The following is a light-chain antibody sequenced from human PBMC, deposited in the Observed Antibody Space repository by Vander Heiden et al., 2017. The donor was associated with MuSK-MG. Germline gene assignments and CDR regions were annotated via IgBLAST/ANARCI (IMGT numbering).Light chain of an antibody. Sequence: PGERATLSCRASQSVSSYLAWYQQKPGQAPRLLIYDASNRATGIPARFSGSGSGTDFTLTSSSREPEDFAVYYWQQRSNLRTFGQGTKMEIK. CDR3: QQRSNLRT. J-gene: IGKJ2*01. V-gene: IGKV3-11*01. CDR1: QSVSSY. CDR2: DAS.